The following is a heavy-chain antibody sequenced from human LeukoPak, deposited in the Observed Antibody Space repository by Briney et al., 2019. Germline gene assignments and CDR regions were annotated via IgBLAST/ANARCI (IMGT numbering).Heavy chain of an antibody. D-gene: IGHD3-22*01. Sequence: GGSLRPSCEASGFIFISYELTWVGKAPGKGRKWVSYIGSRGSVVQYAASVKGRLTVSRDNAKKSLYLQMNSLRAEDSGVYYCASFYDTSGRNYWGEGILVTVTS. CDR3: ASFYDTSGRNY. CDR2: IGSRGSVV. CDR1: GFIFISYE. J-gene: IGHJ4*02. V-gene: IGHV3-48*03.